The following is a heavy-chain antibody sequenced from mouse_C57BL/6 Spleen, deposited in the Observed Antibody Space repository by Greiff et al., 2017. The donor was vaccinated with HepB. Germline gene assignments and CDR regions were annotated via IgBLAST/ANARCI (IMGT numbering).Heavy chain of an antibody. Sequence: QVQLKQSGAELVKPGASVKISCKASGYAFSSYWMNWVKQRPGKGLEWIGQIYPGDGDTNYNGKFKGKATLTADKSSSTAYMQLSSLTSEDSAVYFCANSEEGLRGGAYWGQGTLVTVSA. CDR3: ANSEEGLRGGAY. D-gene: IGHD1-1*01. CDR2: IYPGDGDT. CDR1: GYAFSSYW. J-gene: IGHJ3*01. V-gene: IGHV1-80*01.